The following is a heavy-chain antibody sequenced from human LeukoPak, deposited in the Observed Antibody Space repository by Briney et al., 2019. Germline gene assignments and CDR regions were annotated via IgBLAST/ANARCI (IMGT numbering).Heavy chain of an antibody. V-gene: IGHV1-69*05. D-gene: IGHD2-2*01. CDR1: GGTFSSYA. J-gene: IGHJ6*03. CDR3: ARGRVWVPAATNYYYYYYMDV. CDR2: IIPIFGTA. Sequence: GASVKVPCKASGGTFSSYAISWVRQAPGQGLEGMGGIIPIFGTANYSQKFQGRVTITTDESTSTAYMELSSLRSEDTAVYYCARGRVWVPAATNYYYYYYMDVWGKGTTVTVSS.